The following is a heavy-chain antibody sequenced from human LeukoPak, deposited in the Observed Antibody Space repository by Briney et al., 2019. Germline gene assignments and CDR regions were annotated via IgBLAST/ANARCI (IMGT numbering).Heavy chain of an antibody. CDR3: ARETVDTAMVDN. V-gene: IGHV1-46*01. CDR2: INPSGGST. J-gene: IGHJ4*02. CDR1: GYTFTSYY. D-gene: IGHD5-18*01. Sequence: ASVKVSCKASGYTFTSYYMYWVRQAPGQGLEWMGIINPSGGSTSYAQKFQGRVTMTRDTSTSTVYMELSSLRSEDTAVYYCARETVDTAMVDNWGQGTLVTVSS.